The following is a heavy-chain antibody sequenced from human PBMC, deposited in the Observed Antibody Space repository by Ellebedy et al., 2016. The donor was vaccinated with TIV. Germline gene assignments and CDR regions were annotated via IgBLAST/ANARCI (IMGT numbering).Heavy chain of an antibody. V-gene: IGHV3-23*01. Sequence: GESLKISCAASGFTFSKFGMGWVRQAPGKGLEWVSSISFSGAGLDYADSVRGRFTISRDNSKNTLYLQMDSLRAEDTAAYYCARQQAIWLGELLVSPGYFDDWGQGVLVTVTS. D-gene: IGHD3-10*01. CDR1: GFTFSKFG. J-gene: IGHJ4*02. CDR3: ARQQAIWLGELLVSPGYFDD. CDR2: ISFSGAGL.